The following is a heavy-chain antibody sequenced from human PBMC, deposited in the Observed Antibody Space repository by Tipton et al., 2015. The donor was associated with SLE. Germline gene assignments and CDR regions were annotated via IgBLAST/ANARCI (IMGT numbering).Heavy chain of an antibody. J-gene: IGHJ5*01. CDR2: IDSSGNT. CDR1: GGSIRTHY. CDR3: ARETGTYYSTWFDS. V-gene: IGHV4-4*07. Sequence: TLSLTCTVSGGSIRTHYWSWIRQPAGKALQWLGHIDSSGNTYYNPSLRSRVSISVDVSRNQFSLTLNSVTAADTATYSCARETGTYYSTWFDSWGQGTLVTVSS. D-gene: IGHD1-26*01.